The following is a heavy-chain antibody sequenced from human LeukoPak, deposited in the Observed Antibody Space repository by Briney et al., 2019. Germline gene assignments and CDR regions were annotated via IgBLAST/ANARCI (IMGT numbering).Heavy chain of an antibody. Sequence: AAAVKVSCKASGYTFTDYYMYWVRQAPGQGLEWMGWISAYNGNTNYAQKLQGRVTMTTDTSTSTAYMELRSLRSDDTTVYYCARDRGYSYGSFDYWGQGTLVTVSS. D-gene: IGHD5-18*01. V-gene: IGHV1-18*04. CDR2: ISAYNGNT. J-gene: IGHJ4*02. CDR1: GYTFTDYY. CDR3: ARDRGYSYGSFDY.